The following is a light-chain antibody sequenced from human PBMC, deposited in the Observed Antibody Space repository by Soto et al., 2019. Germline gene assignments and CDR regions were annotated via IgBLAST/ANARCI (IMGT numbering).Light chain of an antibody. CDR2: DAS. CDR3: QQRSNWPRFT. J-gene: IGKJ3*01. Sequence: EIVLTQSPATLSLSPGERATLSCRASQSVSSYLAWYQQKPGQAPRLLIYDASNRATGIPARFSGSGSGTDFTLTTSSLEPEDFAVYSCQQRSNWPRFTFGPGTKVDLK. CDR1: QSVSSY. V-gene: IGKV3-11*01.